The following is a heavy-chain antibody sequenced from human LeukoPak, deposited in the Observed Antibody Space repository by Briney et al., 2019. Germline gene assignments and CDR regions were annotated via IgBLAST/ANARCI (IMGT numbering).Heavy chain of an antibody. CDR3: ARAKGGYCSGGSCYWFDP. Sequence: GGSLRLSCAASGFTVSSNYMSWVRQAPGKGLEWVSVIYSGGSTYYADSVKGRFTISRDNSKNTLYLQMNSLRAEDTAVYYCARAKGGYCSGGSCYWFDPWGQGTLVTVSS. J-gene: IGHJ5*02. CDR2: IYSGGST. D-gene: IGHD2-15*01. CDR1: GFTVSSNY. V-gene: IGHV3-66*01.